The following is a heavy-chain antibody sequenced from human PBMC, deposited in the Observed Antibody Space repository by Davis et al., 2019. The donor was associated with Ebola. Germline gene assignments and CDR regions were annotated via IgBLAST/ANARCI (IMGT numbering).Heavy chain of an antibody. Sequence: GESLKISCKGSGYSFTTYWIGWVRQMPGKGLEWMAFIYPGDSDTRFSPSFQGQVTISIYKSISTAYLQWSSLKASDTAMYYCARQTTVTTDFDYWGQGTLVTVSS. CDR1: GYSFTTYW. D-gene: IGHD4-17*01. J-gene: IGHJ4*02. CDR3: ARQTTVTTDFDY. CDR2: IYPGDSDT. V-gene: IGHV5-51*01.